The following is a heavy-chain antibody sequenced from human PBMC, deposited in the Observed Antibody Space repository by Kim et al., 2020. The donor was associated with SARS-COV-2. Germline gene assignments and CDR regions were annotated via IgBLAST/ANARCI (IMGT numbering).Heavy chain of an antibody. J-gene: IGHJ6*02. Sequence: ASVKVSCKVSGYTLTELSMHWVRQAPGKGLEWMGGFDPEDGETIYAQKFQGRVTMTEDTSTDTAYMELSSLRSEDTAVYYCATDHHGRDRGAPQQYYYYGMDVWGQGTTVTVSS. CDR3: ATDHHGRDRGAPQQYYYYGMDV. CDR2: FDPEDGET. CDR1: GYTLTELS. D-gene: IGHD1-26*01. V-gene: IGHV1-24*01.